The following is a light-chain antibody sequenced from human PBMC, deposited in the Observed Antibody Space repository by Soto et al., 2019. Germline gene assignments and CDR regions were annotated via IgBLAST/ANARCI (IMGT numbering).Light chain of an antibody. Sequence: DIQMTQFPSSVSGSVGDRVTITCRASQGISNWLAWYRQKPGKAPRLLIYAASTLQSGVSSRFSGFGSGTDFTLTISSLQPEDSAIYYCQQAGNFPRTFGQGTKVEIK. CDR3: QQAGNFPRT. CDR1: QGISNW. J-gene: IGKJ1*01. CDR2: AAS. V-gene: IGKV1-12*01.